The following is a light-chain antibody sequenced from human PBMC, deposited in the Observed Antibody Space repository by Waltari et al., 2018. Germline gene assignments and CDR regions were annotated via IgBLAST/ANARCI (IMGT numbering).Light chain of an antibody. V-gene: IGKV1-39*01. CDR1: QIISSR. Sequence: DIRMTQSPSSLSASVGDRVTITCRTSQIISSRLNWYQHKPGKAPGLLIFDASTLQSGGPWRCSGFRSGTEFTLTIDSLQPEDFATYYCQQRYDSWTFGQGTKVE. J-gene: IGKJ1*01. CDR3: QQRYDSWT. CDR2: DAS.